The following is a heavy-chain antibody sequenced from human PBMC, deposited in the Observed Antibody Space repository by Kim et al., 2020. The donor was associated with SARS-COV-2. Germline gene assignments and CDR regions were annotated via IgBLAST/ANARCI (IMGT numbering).Heavy chain of an antibody. CDR2: IFHSGGT. Sequence: SETLSLTCDVSGGSIRGSDWWSWVRQPPGKGLAWIGEIFHSGGTNYNPSLKSRVTILVDMSKNQFSLELTSVTAADTAVYYCARAPGTTVLFDSWGQGTLVTVSS. D-gene: IGHD1-7*01. V-gene: IGHV4-4*02. J-gene: IGHJ4*02. CDR3: ARAPGTTVLFDS. CDR1: GGSIRGSDW.